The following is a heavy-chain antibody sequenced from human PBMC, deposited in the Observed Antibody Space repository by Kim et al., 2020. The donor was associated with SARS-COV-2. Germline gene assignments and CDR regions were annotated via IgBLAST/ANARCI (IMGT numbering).Heavy chain of an antibody. CDR2: INSDGSST. D-gene: IGHD6-19*01. Sequence: GGSLRLSCAASGFTFSSYWMHWVRQAPGKGLVWVSRINSDGSSTSYADSVKGRFTISRDNAKNTLYLQMNSLRAEDTAVYYCAREQGQWLVLWGGLGFDYWGQGTLVTVSS. CDR1: GFTFSSYW. V-gene: IGHV3-74*01. CDR3: AREQGQWLVLWGGLGFDY. J-gene: IGHJ4*02.